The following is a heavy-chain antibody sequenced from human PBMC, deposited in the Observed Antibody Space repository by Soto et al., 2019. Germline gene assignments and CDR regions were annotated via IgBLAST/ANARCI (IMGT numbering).Heavy chain of an antibody. CDR2: AIPILGIV. V-gene: IGHV1-69*01. J-gene: IGHJ6*02. Sequence: QVQLVQSGAELKKPGSSVNISCKASGGIFSNYAIHWVRQAPGQGLEWMGGAIPILGIVNYAQKLKGRVPVTADESTMTAYMELSGLTSDDTAVYYCAKGHVGMEVIYDSGLDVWGQGTTVTVSS. CDR3: AKGHVGMEVIYDSGLDV. CDR1: GGIFSNYA. D-gene: IGHD2-8*01.